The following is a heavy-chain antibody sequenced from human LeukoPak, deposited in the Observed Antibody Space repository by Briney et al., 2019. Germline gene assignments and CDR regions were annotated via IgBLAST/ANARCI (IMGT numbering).Heavy chain of an antibody. V-gene: IGHV3-7*01. D-gene: IGHD6-13*01. J-gene: IGHJ5*02. CDR2: IKDDGSAK. CDR1: GFTFSGYW. Sequence: GGSLRLSCAASGFTFSGYWMSWVRQAPGKGLEWVASIKDDGSAKYYMDSVKGRFTISRDNAKNSLYLQMNSLRAEDTAVYYCARDFGIAAAKQSGFKYNWFDPWGQGTLVTVSS. CDR3: ARDFGIAAAKQSGFKYNWFDP.